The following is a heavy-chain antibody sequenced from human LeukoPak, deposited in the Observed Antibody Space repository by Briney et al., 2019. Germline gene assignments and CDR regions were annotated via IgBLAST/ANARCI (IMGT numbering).Heavy chain of an antibody. Sequence: GASVKVSCTASGRTFSSYAISSVRQAPGQGREWMGGTIPIFGTANYPQKHKGRITITTDTSTSTAYMELRSLSSDDTAVYYCARVLEYYYDSSGYPDYWGQGTLVTVSS. CDR1: GRTFSSYA. V-gene: IGHV1-69*05. D-gene: IGHD3-22*01. J-gene: IGHJ4*02. CDR3: ARVLEYYYDSSGYPDY. CDR2: TIPIFGTA.